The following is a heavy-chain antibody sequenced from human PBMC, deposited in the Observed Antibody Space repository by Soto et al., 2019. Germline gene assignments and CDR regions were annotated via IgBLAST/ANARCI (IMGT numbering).Heavy chain of an antibody. J-gene: IGHJ6*02. V-gene: IGHV4-4*02. D-gene: IGHD1-26*01. CDR2: IYHSGST. Sequence: QVQLQASGPGLVKPSGTLSLTCAVSGGYITSSNWWRWVRKPPGKGLAWIGEIYHSGSTNYNPSLKSRVTISGDKSKNQFSLKLSSVTAADTAVYYCARVSGSYYYGMDVWGQGIPVTVSS. CDR3: ARVSGSYYYGMDV. CDR1: GGYITSSNW.